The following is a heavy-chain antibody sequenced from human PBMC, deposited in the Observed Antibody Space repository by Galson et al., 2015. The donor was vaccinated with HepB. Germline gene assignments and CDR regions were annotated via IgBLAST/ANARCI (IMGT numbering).Heavy chain of an antibody. V-gene: IGHV3-23*01. D-gene: IGHD4-17*01. CDR2: ISGDGRST. Sequence: SLRLSCAASGFSFSTYAMTWVRQAPGRGLEWVSTISGDGRSTYYADSVNGRFTISRDNSKNTLYLQTNSLRVEDTAVYYCAKGYGLFESWGQGSLVTVSS. CDR3: AKGYGLFES. J-gene: IGHJ5*01. CDR1: GFSFSTYA.